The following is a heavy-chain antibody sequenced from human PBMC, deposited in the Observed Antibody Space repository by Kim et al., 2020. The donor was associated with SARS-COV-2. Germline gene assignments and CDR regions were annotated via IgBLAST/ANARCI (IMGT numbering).Heavy chain of an antibody. V-gene: IGHV3-11*01. D-gene: IGHD7-27*01. J-gene: IGHJ3*02. CDR3: AKERAANWGYGLHPFDI. Sequence: SVQGRFSISRDNTKNSLYLQMTSLRAEDTAMYYCAKERAANWGYGLHPFDIWGRGTMVTVSS.